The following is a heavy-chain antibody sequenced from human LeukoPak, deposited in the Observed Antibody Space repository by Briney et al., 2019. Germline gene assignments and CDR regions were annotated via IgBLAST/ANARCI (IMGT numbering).Heavy chain of an antibody. CDR1: GGSFSGYY. V-gene: IGHV4-34*01. Sequence: SETLSLTCAVYGGSFSGYYWSWIRQPPGKGLEWIGEINHSGSTNYNPSLKSRVTISVDTSKNQFSLKLGSVTAADTAVYYCARGRIQLWFRWFDPWGQGTLVTVSS. J-gene: IGHJ5*02. CDR2: INHSGST. D-gene: IGHD5-18*01. CDR3: ARGRIQLWFRWFDP.